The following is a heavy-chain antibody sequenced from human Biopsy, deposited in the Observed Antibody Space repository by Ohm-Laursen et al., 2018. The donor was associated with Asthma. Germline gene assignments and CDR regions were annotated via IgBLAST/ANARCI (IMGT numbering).Heavy chain of an antibody. J-gene: IGHJ1*01. D-gene: IGHD3-3*01. CDR1: GFTFSSYA. V-gene: IGHV3-7*01. CDR2: IKHDGSEK. CDR3: ARTFHFWSPYHAEHYQL. Sequence: SLRLSCSASGFTFSSYAMSWVRQVPGQGMERLANIKHDGSEKNHVDSLKGRFTISRDNAKNLLFLQMYNLRAEDTAVYYCARTFHFWSPYHAEHYQLWGQGTLVTVTS.